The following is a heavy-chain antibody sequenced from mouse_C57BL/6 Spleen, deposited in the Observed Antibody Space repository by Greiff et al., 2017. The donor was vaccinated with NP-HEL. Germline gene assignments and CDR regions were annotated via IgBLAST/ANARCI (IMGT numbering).Heavy chain of an antibody. CDR2: IYPGDGDT. J-gene: IGHJ2*01. D-gene: IGHD4-1*01. CDR1: GYAFSSSW. Sequence: VQLVESGPELVKPGASVKISCKASGYAFSSSWMNWVKQRPGKGLEWIGRIYPGDGDTNYNGKFKGKATLTADKSSSTAYMQLSSLTSEDSAVYFCAINWDVGYFDYWGQGTTLTVSS. V-gene: IGHV1-82*01. CDR3: AINWDVGYFDY.